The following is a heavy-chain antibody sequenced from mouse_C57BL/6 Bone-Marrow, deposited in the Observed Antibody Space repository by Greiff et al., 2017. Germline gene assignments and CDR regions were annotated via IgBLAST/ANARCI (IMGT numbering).Heavy chain of an antibody. CDR1: GFNIKDDY. Sequence: EVQLLESGAELVRPGASVKLSCTASGFNIKDDYIHWVKQRPEQGLEWIGWIDPAIGDTEYASKFQGKATITSDTSSNTAYLQLSSLTSEDTAVYYCSACDVNYFDFWGQGTPLTVAS. J-gene: IGHJ2*01. V-gene: IGHV14-4*01. CDR3: SACDVNYFDF. D-gene: IGHD2-3*01. CDR2: IDPAIGDT.